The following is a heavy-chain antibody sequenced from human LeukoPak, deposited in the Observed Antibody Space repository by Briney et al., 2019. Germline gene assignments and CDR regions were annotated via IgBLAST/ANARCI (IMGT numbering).Heavy chain of an antibody. CDR1: GGSFSGYY. CDR2: INRSGST. CDR3: ARGIVTYYDILTGYPLSNDYFDY. D-gene: IGHD3-9*01. J-gene: IGHJ4*02. Sequence: SETLSLTCAVYGGSFSGYYWSWIRQPPGKGLEWIGEINRSGSTNYNPSLKSRVTISVDTSKNQFSLKLSSVTAADTAVYYCARGIVTYYDILTGYPLSNDYFDYWGQGTLVTVSS. V-gene: IGHV4-34*01.